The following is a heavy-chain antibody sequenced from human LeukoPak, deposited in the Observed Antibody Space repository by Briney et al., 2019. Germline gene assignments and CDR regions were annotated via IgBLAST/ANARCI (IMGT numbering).Heavy chain of an antibody. Sequence: GESLKISCKGSGYSFTSYWIGWVRQMPGKGLEWMGIIYPGDSDTRYSPSFQGQVTISADKFISTAYLQWSSLKASDTAMYYCARWRYGDALNYYYMDVWGQGTLVTVSS. CDR3: ARWRYGDALNYYYMDV. D-gene: IGHD4-17*01. J-gene: IGHJ6*03. V-gene: IGHV5-51*01. CDR2: IYPGDSDT. CDR1: GYSFTSYW.